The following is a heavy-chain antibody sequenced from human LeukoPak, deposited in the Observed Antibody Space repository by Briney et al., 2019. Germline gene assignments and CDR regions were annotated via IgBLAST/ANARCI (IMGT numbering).Heavy chain of an antibody. V-gene: IGHV3-23*01. CDR1: GFTFSSYA. D-gene: IGHD3-10*01. J-gene: IGHJ4*02. CDR3: AKRGFGYYIDY. CDR2: ISGSGSST. Sequence: GGSLRLSCAASGFTFSSYAMSWVRQAPGNGLEWVSAISGSGSSTYYADSVKGRFTISRDNSKNTLYLQMNSLRADDTAVYYCAKRGFGYYIDYWGQGTLVTVSS.